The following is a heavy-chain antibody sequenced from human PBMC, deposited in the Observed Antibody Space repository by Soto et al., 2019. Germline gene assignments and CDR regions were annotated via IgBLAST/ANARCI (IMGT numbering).Heavy chain of an antibody. CDR1: GGTFSSYA. CDR3: ARVVLGYCSSPSCPNYYYYGMDV. CDR2: IIPIFGTA. V-gene: IGHV1-69*01. D-gene: IGHD2-2*01. Sequence: QVQLVQSGAEVKKPGSSVKVSCKASGGTFSSYAISWVRQAPGQGLEWMGGIIPIFGTANYAQKFQGRVTITADESTSTAYMELSSLRSEDTAVYYSARVVLGYCSSPSCPNYYYYGMDVWGQGTTVTVSS. J-gene: IGHJ6*02.